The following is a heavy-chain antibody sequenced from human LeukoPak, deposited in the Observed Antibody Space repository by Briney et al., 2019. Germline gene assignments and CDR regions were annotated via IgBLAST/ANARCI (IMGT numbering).Heavy chain of an antibody. CDR2: FDPEDAET. CDR3: ATGRYDYVWGSYRPSYYMDV. V-gene: IGHV1-24*01. CDR1: GYTLTELS. J-gene: IGHJ6*03. D-gene: IGHD3-16*02. Sequence: GASVKVSCKVSGYTLTELSMHWVRQAPGKGLEWMGSFDPEDAETIYAQKFQGRVTMTEDTSTDTAYMELSSLRSEDTAVYYCATGRYDYVWGSYRPSYYMDVWGKGTTVTISS.